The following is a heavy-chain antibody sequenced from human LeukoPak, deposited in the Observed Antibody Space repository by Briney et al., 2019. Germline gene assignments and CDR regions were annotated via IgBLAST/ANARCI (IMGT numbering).Heavy chain of an antibody. CDR1: GGSISSYY. CDR2: IYYSGST. Sequence: SETLSLTCTVSGGSISSYYWSWIRQPPGKGLEWIGYIYYSGSTYYNPALKSPVTISVDTSKNQFSLELSSVTAADTAIYYCARQGYCSSTSCYPDYWGQGTLVTVSS. J-gene: IGHJ4*02. CDR3: ARQGYCSSTSCYPDY. V-gene: IGHV4-59*08. D-gene: IGHD2-2*01.